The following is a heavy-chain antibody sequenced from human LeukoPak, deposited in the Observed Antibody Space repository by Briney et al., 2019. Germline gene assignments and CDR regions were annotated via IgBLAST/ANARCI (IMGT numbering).Heavy chain of an antibody. Sequence: GGSLRLSCAVSGFTLTTYAMSWVRQAPGKGLEWVSYISSSGSTIYYADSVKGRFTISRDNAKNSLYLQMNSLRAEDTAVYYCASGGSSWYLSWGQGTLVTVSS. V-gene: IGHV3-48*03. J-gene: IGHJ4*02. CDR1: GFTLTTYA. D-gene: IGHD6-13*01. CDR3: ASGGSSWYLS. CDR2: ISSSGSTI.